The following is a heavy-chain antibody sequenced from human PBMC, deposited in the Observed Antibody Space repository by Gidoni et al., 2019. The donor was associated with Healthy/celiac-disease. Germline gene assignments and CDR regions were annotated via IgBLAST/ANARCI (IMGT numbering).Heavy chain of an antibody. J-gene: IGHJ4*02. CDR3: ARDSVGAYFDY. D-gene: IGHD1-26*01. CDR2: ISYDGSNK. V-gene: IGHV3-30*01. CDR1: GFTFSSYA. Sequence: QVQLVESGGGVVQPGRSLRLSCAASGFTFSSYAMHWVRQAPGKGLEWVAVISYDGSNKYYADSVKGRFTISRDNSKNTLYLQMNSLRAEDTAVYYCARDSVGAYFDYWGQGTLVTVSS.